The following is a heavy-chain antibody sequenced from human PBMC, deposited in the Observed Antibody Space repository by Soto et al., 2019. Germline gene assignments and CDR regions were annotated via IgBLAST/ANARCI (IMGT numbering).Heavy chain of an antibody. CDR2: IYYSGST. J-gene: IGHJ4*02. CDR1: GGSISSYY. V-gene: IGHV4-59*08. CDR3: ARRYGYYFDF. D-gene: IGHD4-17*01. Sequence: SETLSLTCTVSGGSISSYYWSWIRQPPGKGLEWIGYIYYSGSTNYNPSLKSRVTISVDTSKNQLSLKLSSVTAADTAVYYCARRYGYYFDFWGLGTLVTVSS.